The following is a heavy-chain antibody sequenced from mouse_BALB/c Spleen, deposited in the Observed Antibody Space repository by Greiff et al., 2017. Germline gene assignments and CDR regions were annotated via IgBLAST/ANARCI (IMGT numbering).Heavy chain of an antibody. V-gene: IGHV1-54*01. J-gene: IGHJ2*01. CDR3: ARGGITTAPVVDY. D-gene: IGHD1-2*01. Sequence: VQLQQSGAELVRPGTSVKVSCKASGYAFTNYLIEWVKQRPGQGLEWIGVINPGSGGTNYNEKFKGKATLTVDTSSSTAYVDLSSLTSEDSAVYYCARGGITTAPVVDYWGQGTTLTVSS. CDR2: INPGSGGT. CDR1: GYAFTNYL.